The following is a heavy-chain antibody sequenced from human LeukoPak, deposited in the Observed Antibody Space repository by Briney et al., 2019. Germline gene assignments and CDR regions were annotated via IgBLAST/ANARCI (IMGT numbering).Heavy chain of an antibody. D-gene: IGHD3-22*01. J-gene: IGHJ4*02. CDR1: GYSVTSGYY. CDR3: AREDYYDSSGYYLDC. V-gene: IGHV4-38-2*02. CDR2: IYHSGST. Sequence: PSETLSLTCTLSGYSVTSGYYWGWIRQSPGKGLEGIGSIYHSGSTYYSPSLRSRITISVDTSKNQFSLKLSSVTAADTAVYYCAREDYYDSSGYYLDCWGQGTLVTVSS.